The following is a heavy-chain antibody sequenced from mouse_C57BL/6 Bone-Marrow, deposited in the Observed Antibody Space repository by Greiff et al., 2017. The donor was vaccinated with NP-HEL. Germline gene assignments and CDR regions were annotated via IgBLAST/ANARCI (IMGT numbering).Heavy chain of an antibody. CDR2: ISNLAYSI. D-gene: IGHD1-1*01. CDR1: GFTFSDYG. J-gene: IGHJ3*01. CDR3: ARQPLYYYGSSSFAY. Sequence: EVNLVESGGGLVQPGGSLKLSCAASGFTFSDYGMAWVRQAPRKGPEWVAFISNLAYSIYYADTVTGRFTIPRENAKNTLYLEMSSLRSEDTAMYYCARQPLYYYGSSSFAYWGQGTLVTVSA. V-gene: IGHV5-15*01.